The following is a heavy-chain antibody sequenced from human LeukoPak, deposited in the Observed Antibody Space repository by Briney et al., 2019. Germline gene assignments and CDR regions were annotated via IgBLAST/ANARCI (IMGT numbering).Heavy chain of an antibody. CDR1: GGSISSYY. CDR3: GRGDLVAPFDY. CDR2: IYYSGST. Sequence: SETLSLTCTVSGGSISSYYWSWIRQPPGKGLEWIGYIYYSGSTNYNPSLKSRVTISVDTSKNQFSLKLSSVTAADTAVYYCGRGDLVAPFDYWGQGTLVTVSS. D-gene: IGHD2-2*01. V-gene: IGHV4-59*01. J-gene: IGHJ4*02.